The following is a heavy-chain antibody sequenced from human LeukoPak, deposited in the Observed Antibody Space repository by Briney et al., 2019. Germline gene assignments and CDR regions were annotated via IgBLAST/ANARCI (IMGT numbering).Heavy chain of an antibody. CDR2: IGASGADT. V-gene: IGHV3-23*01. CDR3: ARRPRDTSGYYLGAFHD. CDR1: GFTFTNYA. Sequence: WGSLRLSCAASGFTFTNYAMTWVRQAPGKGLEWVSVIGASGADTYYSDSVKGRFTVPRDNSQNTLFLHMSSLRAEDTAVYFCARRPRDTSGYYLGAFHDWGQGTTVTVSS. J-gene: IGHJ3*01. D-gene: IGHD3-22*01.